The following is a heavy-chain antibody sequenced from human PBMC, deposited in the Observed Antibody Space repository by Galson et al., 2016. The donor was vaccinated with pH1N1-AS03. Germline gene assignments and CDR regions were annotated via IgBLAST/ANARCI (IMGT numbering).Heavy chain of an antibody. V-gene: IGHV4-34*01. Sequence: SETLSLTCAVYGGSFNNYYWNWIRQSPGKGLEWVGEINHSGSTDYNPSLKSRVTISVGPSKNQISLNLNSVTAADTALYYCARGSYSSGWYRGRNAFDIWGQGTMVTVSS. CDR1: GGSFNNYY. D-gene: IGHD6-19*01. CDR2: INHSGST. CDR3: ARGSYSSGWYRGRNAFDI. J-gene: IGHJ3*02.